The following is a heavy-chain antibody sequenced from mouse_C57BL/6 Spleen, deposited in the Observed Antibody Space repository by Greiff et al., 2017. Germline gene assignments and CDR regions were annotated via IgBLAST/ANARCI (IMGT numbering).Heavy chain of an antibody. D-gene: IGHD2-12*01. Sequence: VQLQQSGPELVKPGASVKISCKASGYAFSSSWMNWVKQRPGKGLEWIGRIYPGDGDTNYNGKFKGKATLTADKSSSTAYMQLSSLTSEDSAVYFCARSEDYRYFDVWGTGTTVTVSS. CDR3: ARSEDYRYFDV. CDR1: GYAFSSSW. CDR2: IYPGDGDT. V-gene: IGHV1-82*01. J-gene: IGHJ1*03.